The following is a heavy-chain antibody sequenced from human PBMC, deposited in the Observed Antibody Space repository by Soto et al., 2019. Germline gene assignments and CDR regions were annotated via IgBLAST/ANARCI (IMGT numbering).Heavy chain of an antibody. J-gene: IGHJ3*02. Sequence: EVQLVESGGGLVQPGGSLNLSCAASGFTVSGSGVHWVRQASGKGLGWVGRIRSKTNSYSTAYAASVKGRFTISRDDSKNTANLQMNSLKTEDTAVYYCTSHFGDLSFPRAFDIWGQGTMVTVSS. V-gene: IGHV3-73*01. D-gene: IGHD3-16*02. CDR3: TSHFGDLSFPRAFDI. CDR1: GFTVSGSG. CDR2: IRSKTNSYST.